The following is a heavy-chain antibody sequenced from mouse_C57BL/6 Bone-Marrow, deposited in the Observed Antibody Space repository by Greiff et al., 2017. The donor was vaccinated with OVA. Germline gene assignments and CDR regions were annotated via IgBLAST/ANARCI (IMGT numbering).Heavy chain of an antibody. J-gene: IGHJ2*01. Sequence: VKLMESGAELARPGASVKLSCKASGYTFTSYGISWVKQRTGQGLEWIGEIYPRSGNTYYNEKFKGKATLTADKSSSTAYMELRSLTSEDSAVYFCARKGNGYWGQGTTLTVSS. V-gene: IGHV1-81*01. CDR3: ARKGNGY. CDR2: IYPRSGNT. CDR1: GYTFTSYG.